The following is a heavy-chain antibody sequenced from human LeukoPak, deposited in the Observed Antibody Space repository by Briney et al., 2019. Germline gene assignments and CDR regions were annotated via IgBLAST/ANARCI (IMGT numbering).Heavy chain of an antibody. CDR3: AKKYSYGSGAGDALDI. CDR1: GFTFSNFG. D-gene: IGHD3-10*01. V-gene: IGHV3-30*18. Sequence: GGSLRLSCAACGFTFSNFGMQGGREARGEGVGRGAVISYDGSLKHYLDSVKGRFTISRDNSKNTLYLQMDSLRVEDTAVYYCAKKYSYGSGAGDALDIWGHGTLVTVSS. J-gene: IGHJ3*02. CDR2: ISYDGSLK.